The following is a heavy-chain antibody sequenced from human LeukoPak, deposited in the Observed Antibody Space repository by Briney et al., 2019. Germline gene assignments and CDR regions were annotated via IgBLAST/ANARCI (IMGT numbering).Heavy chain of an antibody. V-gene: IGHV1-2*04. Sequence: GASVKVSCKASGYTFTGYYMHWVRQAPGQGLEWMGWIKPNSGGTNYAQKFQGWVTMTRDTSISTAYMELSRLRSDDTAVYYCARDRGPKYGMDVWGQGTTVTVSS. J-gene: IGHJ6*02. CDR3: ARDRGPKYGMDV. CDR2: IKPNSGGT. D-gene: IGHD5-24*01. CDR1: GYTFTGYY.